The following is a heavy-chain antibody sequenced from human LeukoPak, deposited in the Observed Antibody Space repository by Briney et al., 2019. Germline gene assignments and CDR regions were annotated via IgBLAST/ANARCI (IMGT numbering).Heavy chain of an antibody. V-gene: IGHV4-59*01. D-gene: IGHD4-23*01. CDR1: GGSISTYY. CDR2: IYYSGST. J-gene: IGHJ4*02. CDR3: ARDTGTVVDY. Sequence: TSETLSLTCTVSGGSISTYYWSWIRQPPRKGLEWIGYIYYSGSTNYNPSLKSRVTTSVDTSKNQFSLKLSSVTAADTAVYYCARDTGTVVDYWGQGTLVTVSS.